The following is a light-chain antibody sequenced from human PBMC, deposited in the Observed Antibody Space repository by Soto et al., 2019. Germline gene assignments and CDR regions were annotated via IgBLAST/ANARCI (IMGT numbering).Light chain of an antibody. CDR1: QSISTN. V-gene: IGKV3D-15*01. CDR3: QQDNNWPLS. Sequence: ETVMTQTPATLSVYPGDRANLSCRASQSISTNLAWYQQKPGQAPRLPIYDASTRATGIPAGFSGSGSGIEFSLTLSSLLFEDFASYPCQQDNNWPLSFGGGTKVEIK. J-gene: IGKJ4*01. CDR2: DAS.